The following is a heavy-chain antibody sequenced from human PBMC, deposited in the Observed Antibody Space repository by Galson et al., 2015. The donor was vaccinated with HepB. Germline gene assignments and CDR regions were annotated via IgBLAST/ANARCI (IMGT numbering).Heavy chain of an antibody. D-gene: IGHD3-10*01. Sequence: SLRLSCAASGLTFSSYSMNWVRQAPGKGLEWVSYISSSSSTIFYADSVKGRFTFSRDNAKNSLYLQMNSLRAEDTAVYYCARVIWFGEPIDYWGQGTLVTVSS. J-gene: IGHJ4*02. CDR2: ISSSSSTI. V-gene: IGHV3-48*04. CDR3: ARVIWFGEPIDY. CDR1: GLTFSSYS.